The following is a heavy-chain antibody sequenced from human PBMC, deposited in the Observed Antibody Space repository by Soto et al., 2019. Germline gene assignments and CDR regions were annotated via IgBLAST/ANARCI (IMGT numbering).Heavy chain of an antibody. J-gene: IGHJ5*02. CDR2: IYYSGST. CDR1: GGSISSGDYY. Sequence: QVQLQESGPGLVKPSQTLSLTCTVSGGSISSGDYYWSWIRQPPGKGLEWIGYIYYSGSTYYNPSLKSRVTISVDTSKNQFSLKLSSVTAADTAVYYCARGDTGDYGGTHNWFDPWGQGTLVTVSS. D-gene: IGHD4-17*01. CDR3: ARGDTGDYGGTHNWFDP. V-gene: IGHV4-30-4*01.